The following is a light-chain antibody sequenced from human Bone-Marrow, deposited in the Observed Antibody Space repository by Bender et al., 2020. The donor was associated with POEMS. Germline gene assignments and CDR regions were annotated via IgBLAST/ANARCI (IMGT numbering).Light chain of an antibody. Sequence: QSALTQPASVSGSPGQSITISCTGTSSDVGSYNLVSWFQQHPGKAPKVIIYNVSDRPSGISNRFSGSKSGNTASLTISGLQAEDEADYYCSSYSSGATPVIFGGGTKLTVL. J-gene: IGLJ2*01. V-gene: IGLV2-14*02. CDR2: NVS. CDR1: SSDVGSYNL. CDR3: SSYSSGATPVI.